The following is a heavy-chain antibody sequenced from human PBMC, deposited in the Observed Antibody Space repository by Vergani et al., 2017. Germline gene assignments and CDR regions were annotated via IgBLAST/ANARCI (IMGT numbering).Heavy chain of an antibody. J-gene: IGHJ4*02. D-gene: IGHD6-19*01. CDR1: GYTFTSYD. CDR2: MNPNSGNT. CDR3: TTGKKRRSVAGTSFDY. Sequence: QVQLVQSGAEVKKPGASVKVSCKASGYTFTSYDINWVRQATGQGLEWMGWMNPNSGNTGYAQKFQGRVTMTRNTSISTAYMELSSLRSEDTAVYYCTTGKKRRSVAGTSFDYWGQGTLVTVSS. V-gene: IGHV1-8*01.